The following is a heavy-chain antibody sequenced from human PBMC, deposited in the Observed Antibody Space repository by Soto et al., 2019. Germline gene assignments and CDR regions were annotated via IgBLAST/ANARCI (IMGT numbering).Heavy chain of an antibody. D-gene: IGHD6-13*01. CDR2: IYYSGST. CDR3: ARDTAAAVGAFDI. J-gene: IGHJ3*02. Sequence: PSETLSLTCTVSGGSISSYYWSWIRQPPGKGLEWIGYIYYSGSTNYNPSLKSRVTISVDTSKNQFSLKLSSVTAADTAVYYCARDTAAAVGAFDIWGQGTMVTVS. CDR1: GGSISSYY. V-gene: IGHV4-59*01.